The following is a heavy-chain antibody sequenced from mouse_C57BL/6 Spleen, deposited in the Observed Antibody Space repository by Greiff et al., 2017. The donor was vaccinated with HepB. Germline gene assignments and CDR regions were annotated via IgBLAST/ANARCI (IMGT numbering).Heavy chain of an antibody. V-gene: IGHV1-69*01. CDR3: ARYYGSPYYFDY. D-gene: IGHD1-1*01. J-gene: IGHJ2*01. Sequence: VQLQQPGAELVMPGASVKLSCKASGYTFTSYWMHWVKQRPGQGLEWIGEIDPSDSYTNYNQKFKGKSTLTVDKSSSTAYMQLSSLTYEDSAVYYCARYYGSPYYFDYWGQGTTLTVSS. CDR2: IDPSDSYT. CDR1: GYTFTSYW.